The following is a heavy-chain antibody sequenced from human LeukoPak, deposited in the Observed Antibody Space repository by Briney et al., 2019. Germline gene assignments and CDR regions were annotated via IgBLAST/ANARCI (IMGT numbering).Heavy chain of an antibody. CDR1: GFTFSSYW. CDR2: IYSDGSST. D-gene: IGHD3-22*01. V-gene: IGHV3-74*01. CDR3: ARAGDSSGYVGRGYI. J-gene: IGHJ3*02. Sequence: GGSLRLSCAASGFTFSSYWMQWVRHAPGRGLVWVSRIYSDGSSTSYADSVKGRFTISRDNAKNTLYLQMNSLRAEDTAVYYCARAGDSSGYVGRGYIWGQGTMVTVSS.